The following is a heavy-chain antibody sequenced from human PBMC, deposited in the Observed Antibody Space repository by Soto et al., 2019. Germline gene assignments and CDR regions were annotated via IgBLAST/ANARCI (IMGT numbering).Heavy chain of an antibody. V-gene: IGHV4-34*01. D-gene: IGHD3-3*01. CDR1: GGSFSGYY. CDR2: INHSGST. Sequence: QVQLQQWGAGLLKPSETLSLTCAVYGGSFSGYYWSWIRQPPGKGLEWIGEINHSGSTNYNPSLKCRVTISVDTSKNQFSLKLSSVTAADTAVYYCARGGYDFWSGYHNYYYGMDVWGQGTTVTVSS. J-gene: IGHJ6*02. CDR3: ARGGYDFWSGYHNYYYGMDV.